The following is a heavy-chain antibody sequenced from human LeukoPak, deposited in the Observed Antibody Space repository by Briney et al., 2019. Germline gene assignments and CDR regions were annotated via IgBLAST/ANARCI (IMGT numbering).Heavy chain of an antibody. Sequence: SETLSLTCAVYGGSFGAYYWTWIRQPPGKGLEWIGEINHSGSTNYNPSLKSRVTISVDTSKNQFSLKLSSVTAADTAVYYCARGPHTAMGSVDYWGQGTLVTVSS. V-gene: IGHV4-34*01. D-gene: IGHD5-18*01. J-gene: IGHJ4*02. CDR1: GGSFGAYY. CDR3: ARGPHTAMGSVDY. CDR2: INHSGST.